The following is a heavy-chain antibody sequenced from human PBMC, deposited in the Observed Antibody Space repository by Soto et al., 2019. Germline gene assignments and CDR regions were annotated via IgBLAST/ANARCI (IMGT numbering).Heavy chain of an antibody. CDR1: GFTFSNAW. V-gene: IGHV3-15*01. J-gene: IGHJ4*02. CDR3: TTDGLGAFGGVIAFDY. Sequence: GGSLILSCAASGFTFSNAWMSWVRQAPGKGLEWVGRIKSKTDGGTTDYAAPVKGRFTISRDDSKNTLYLQMNSLKTEDTAVYYCTTDGLGAFGGVIAFDYWGQGTLVTVSS. D-gene: IGHD3-16*02. CDR2: IKSKTDGGTT.